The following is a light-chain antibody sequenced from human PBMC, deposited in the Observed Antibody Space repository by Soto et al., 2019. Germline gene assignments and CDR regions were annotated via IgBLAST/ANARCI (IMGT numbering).Light chain of an antibody. Sequence: SVLTEPPSVTGAPGQRVTISCTGNSSNIGAGYDVHWYQQLPGTAPKLLIFGNSNRPSGVPDRFSGSKSGTSASLAITGLQPEDEADYYCQSYDSSLSGYVVFGGGTKVTVL. CDR3: QSYDSSLSGYVV. CDR2: GNS. J-gene: IGLJ2*01. V-gene: IGLV1-40*01. CDR1: SSNIGAGYD.